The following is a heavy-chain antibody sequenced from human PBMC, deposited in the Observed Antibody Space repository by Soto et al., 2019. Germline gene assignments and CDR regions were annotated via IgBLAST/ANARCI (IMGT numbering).Heavy chain of an antibody. V-gene: IGHV1-24*01. CDR2: FDPEDGET. D-gene: IGHD5-12*01. CDR3: ATDLRIGPKYSGYGLGY. J-gene: IGHJ4*02. CDR1: GYTLTELS. Sequence: ASVKVSCKVSGYTLTELSMHWVRQAPGKGLEWMGGFDPEDGETIYAQKFQGRVTMTEDTSTDTAYMELSSLRSEDTAVYYCATDLRIGPKYSGYGLGYWGQGTLVTVSS.